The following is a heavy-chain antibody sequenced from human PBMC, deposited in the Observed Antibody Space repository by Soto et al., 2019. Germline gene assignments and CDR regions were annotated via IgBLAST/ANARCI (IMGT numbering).Heavy chain of an antibody. CDR3: AKGGDYYYYDGMDV. J-gene: IGHJ6*02. D-gene: IGHD4-17*01. CDR1: GFTFSSYG. Sequence: QVQLVESGGGVVQPGRSLRLSCAASGFTFSSYGMHWVRQAPGKGLEWVAVISYDGSNKYYADSVKGRFTISRDNSKNTLYLQMNSLRAEDTAVYYCAKGGDYYYYDGMDVWGQGTTVTVSS. V-gene: IGHV3-30*18. CDR2: ISYDGSNK.